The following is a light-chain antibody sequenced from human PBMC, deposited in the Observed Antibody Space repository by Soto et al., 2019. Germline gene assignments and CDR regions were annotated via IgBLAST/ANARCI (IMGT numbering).Light chain of an antibody. CDR3: QHYGGMWT. CDR1: QSISIW. Sequence: DIQMTPSPSSVSASVVDRVTITCRASQSISIWLAWYQQKPGKAPKVLIYDASSLESGVPSRFSGSGSGTEFILTISSLQPDDFASYCCQHYGGMWTFGQGTKVDIK. J-gene: IGKJ1*01. CDR2: DAS. V-gene: IGKV1-5*01.